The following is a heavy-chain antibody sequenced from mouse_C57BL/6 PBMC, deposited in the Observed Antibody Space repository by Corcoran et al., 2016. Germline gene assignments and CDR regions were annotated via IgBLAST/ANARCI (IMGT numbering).Heavy chain of an antibody. CDR1: GYTFTSYG. Sequence: QVQLQQSGAELARHGASVKLSCKASGYTFTSYGISWVKQRTGQGLEWIGEIYPRSGNTYYNEKFKGKATLTADKSSSTAYMELRSLTSEDSAVYFCARMSGWLPTNWYFDVWGTGTTVTVSS. J-gene: IGHJ1*03. CDR3: ARMSGWLPTNWYFDV. D-gene: IGHD2-2*01. V-gene: IGHV1-81*01. CDR2: IYPRSGNT.